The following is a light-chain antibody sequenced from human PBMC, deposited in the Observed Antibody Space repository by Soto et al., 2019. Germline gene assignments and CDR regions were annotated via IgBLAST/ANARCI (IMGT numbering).Light chain of an antibody. V-gene: IGKV1-39*01. CDR2: AAT. CDR1: HSVASY. Sequence: DIQMTQSPSSLSASVGDRVTITCRASHSVASYFNWFQQRPGKAPSLLMYAATTLHTGVPSRFSGSRSGTNFTLTISRLQPEDFATYYCQESSTTPAFTFGPGTKVDFK. CDR3: QESSTTPAFT. J-gene: IGKJ3*01.